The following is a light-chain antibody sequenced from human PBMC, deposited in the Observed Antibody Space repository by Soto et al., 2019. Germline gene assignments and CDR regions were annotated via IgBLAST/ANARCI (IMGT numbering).Light chain of an antibody. J-gene: IGLJ2*01. CDR2: DNN. Sequence: QSVFTQPPSVSAAPGQKVTISCSGSSSNIVNNYVSWYQQLPGTAPKLLIYDNNKRPSGIPDRFSGSKSGTSATLGITGLQTGDEADYYCGTWDSSLSAVFGGGTKLTVL. V-gene: IGLV1-51*01. CDR1: SSNIVNNY. CDR3: GTWDSSLSAV.